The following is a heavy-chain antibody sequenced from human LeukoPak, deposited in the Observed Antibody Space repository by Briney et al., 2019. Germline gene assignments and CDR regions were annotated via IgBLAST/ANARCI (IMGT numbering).Heavy chain of an antibody. CDR3: ARVQPINDYGHLDY. V-gene: IGHV3-21*01. J-gene: IGHJ4*02. Sequence: GGSLRLSCAASGFTFSSYSMNWVRQAPGKGLEWVSSISSSSSYIYYADSVKGRFTISRDNAKNSLYLQMNSLRAEDTAVYYCARVQPINDYGHLDYWGQGTLVTVSS. D-gene: IGHD4-17*01. CDR1: GFTFSSYS. CDR2: ISSSSSYI.